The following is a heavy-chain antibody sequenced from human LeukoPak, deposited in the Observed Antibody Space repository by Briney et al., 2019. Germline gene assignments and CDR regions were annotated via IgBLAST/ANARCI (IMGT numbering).Heavy chain of an antibody. Sequence: GESLKISRKGSGYSFTSYWIGWVRQMPGKGLEWMGIIYPGDSDTRYSPSFQGQVTISADKSISTAYLQWSSLKASDTAMYYCARQGSSDYDYVWGSYRPRPLGPVLNWGQGTLVTVSS. CDR1: GYSFTSYW. D-gene: IGHD3-16*02. V-gene: IGHV5-51*01. CDR2: IYPGDSDT. J-gene: IGHJ4*02. CDR3: ARQGSSDYDYVWGSYRPRPLGPVLN.